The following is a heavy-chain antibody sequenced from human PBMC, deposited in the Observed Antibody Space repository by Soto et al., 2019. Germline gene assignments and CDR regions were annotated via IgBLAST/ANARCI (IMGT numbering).Heavy chain of an antibody. CDR3: ARDFKESQYYYYCMDV. V-gene: IGHV3-21*06. J-gene: IGHJ6*03. CDR1: GFTFSSYS. CDR2: MSSSSIYT. D-gene: IGHD3-10*01. Sequence: EVQLVESGGGLVKPGGSLRLSCVVSGFTFSSYSMNWVRQAPGKGLEWVSSMSSSSIYTYYADSVKGRFTISRDNAKNSVYLQMNSLRAEDTAVYYCARDFKESQYYYYCMDVWGKGTTVTVSS.